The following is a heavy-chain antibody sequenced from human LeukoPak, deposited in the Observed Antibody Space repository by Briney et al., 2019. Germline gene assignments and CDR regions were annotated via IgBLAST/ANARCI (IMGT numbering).Heavy chain of an antibody. J-gene: IGHJ5*01. CDR2: ISGSGVNT. Sequence: GGSLRLSCAASGFTFSSFAMDWVRQAPGKGLEWVSAISGSGVNTYYADSVRGRFTISRDNSKTTLFLQMNSLRAEDTAVYYCAKDLHDYGNYVGWFDSWGQGTLVTVSS. CDR3: AKDLHDYGNYVGWFDS. CDR1: GFTFSSFA. V-gene: IGHV3-23*01. D-gene: IGHD4-11*01.